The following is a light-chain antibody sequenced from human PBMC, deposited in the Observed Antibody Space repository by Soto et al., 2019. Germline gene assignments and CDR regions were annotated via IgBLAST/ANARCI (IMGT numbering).Light chain of an antibody. CDR2: GAS. J-gene: IGKJ1*01. Sequence: EIVLTQSPGTLSLSPGERATLSCRASQSVSSSYLAWYQQKPGQAPRLLIYGASSRATGIPDRFSGSGCGTDFTLTISRREPEDFAVYYCQQYGSSPGTFGQGTKVEIK. V-gene: IGKV3-20*01. CDR3: QQYGSSPGT. CDR1: QSVSSSY.